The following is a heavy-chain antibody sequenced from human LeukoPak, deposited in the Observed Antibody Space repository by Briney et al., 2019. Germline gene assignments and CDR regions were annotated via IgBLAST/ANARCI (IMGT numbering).Heavy chain of an antibody. CDR1: GGSISTYY. CDR2: IYYSGTT. CDR3: ARRLAVTGRYYFDY. D-gene: IGHD6-13*01. V-gene: IGHV4-59*01. J-gene: IGHJ4*02. Sequence: SETLSLTCTVSGGSISTYYWTWIRQPPGKGLEWIGYIYYSGTTNYNPSLKSRVTMSVDTSKNQFSLRLNSVTGADTAVYYCARRLAVTGRYYFDYWGQGTLVTVSS.